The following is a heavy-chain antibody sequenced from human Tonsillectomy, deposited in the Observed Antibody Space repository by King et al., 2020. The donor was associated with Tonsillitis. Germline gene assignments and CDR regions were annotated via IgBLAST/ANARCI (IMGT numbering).Heavy chain of an antibody. V-gene: IGHV1-2*02. D-gene: IGHD1-7*01. CDR3: AAVRLNWNYDY. Sequence: VQLVESGAEVKKPGASVKVSCKASGYTFTGYYMHWVRQAPGQGLEWMGWINPNSGGTKYAQKFQGRVTMTWDTSIITVYMELSWLRSDDAAVYYCAAVRLNWNYDYWGQGTLVTVSS. J-gene: IGHJ4*02. CDR1: GYTFTGYY. CDR2: INPNSGGT.